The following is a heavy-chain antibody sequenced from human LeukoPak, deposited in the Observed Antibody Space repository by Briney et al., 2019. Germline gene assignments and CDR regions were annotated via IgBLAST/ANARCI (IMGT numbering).Heavy chain of an antibody. CDR3: ARDEGIAARLFDY. D-gene: IGHD6-6*01. CDR1: GFTFSSYE. V-gene: IGHV3-48*03. J-gene: IGHJ4*02. Sequence: GGSLRLSCAAPGFTFSSYEMNWVRQAPGKGLEWVSYISSSGSTIYYADSVKGRFTISRDNAKNSLYLQMNSLRAEDTAVYYCARDEGIAARLFDYWGQGTLVTVSS. CDR2: ISSSGSTI.